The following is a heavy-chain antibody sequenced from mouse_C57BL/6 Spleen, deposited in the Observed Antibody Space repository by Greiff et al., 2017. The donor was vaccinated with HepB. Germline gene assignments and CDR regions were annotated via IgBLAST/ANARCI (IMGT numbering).Heavy chain of an antibody. V-gene: IGHV5-9*01. CDR2: ISGGGGNT. CDR3: ARHEGWYYAMDY. CDR1: GFTFSSYT. D-gene: IGHD1-1*02. J-gene: IGHJ4*01. Sequence: EVKLMESGGGLVKPGGSLKLSCAASGFTFSSYTMSWVRQTPEKRLEWVATISGGGGNTYYPDSVKGRFTISRDNAKNTLYLQMSSLRSEDTALYYCARHEGWYYAMDYWGQGTSVTVSS.